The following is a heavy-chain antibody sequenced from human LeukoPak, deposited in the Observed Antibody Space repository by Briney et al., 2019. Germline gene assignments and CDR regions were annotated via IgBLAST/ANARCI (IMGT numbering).Heavy chain of an antibody. CDR2: IYYSGST. D-gene: IGHD5-12*01. CDR1: GGSISSGDYY. Sequence: SETLSLTCAVSGGSISSGDYYWSWIRQHPGKGLEWIGYIYYSGSTYYNPSLKSRLTISVDTSKSQFPLRLSSVTAADTAVYYCARRRDRGYDFDYWGQGTLVTVSS. J-gene: IGHJ4*02. CDR3: ARRRDRGYDFDY. V-gene: IGHV4-31*11.